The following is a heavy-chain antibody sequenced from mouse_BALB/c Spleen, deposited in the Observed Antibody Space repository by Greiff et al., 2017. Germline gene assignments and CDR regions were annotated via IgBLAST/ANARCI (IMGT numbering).Heavy chain of an antibody. CDR3: ARKRYGYAMDY. CDR2: INPSTGYT. V-gene: IGHV1-7*01. J-gene: IGHJ4*01. D-gene: IGHD2-14*01. Sequence: QVQLKESGAELAKPGASVKMSCKASGYTFTSYWMHWVKQRPGQGLEWIGYINPSTGYTEYNQKFKDKATLTADKSSSTAYMQLSSLTSEDSAVYYCARKRYGYAMDYWGQGTSVTVSS. CDR1: GYTFTSYW.